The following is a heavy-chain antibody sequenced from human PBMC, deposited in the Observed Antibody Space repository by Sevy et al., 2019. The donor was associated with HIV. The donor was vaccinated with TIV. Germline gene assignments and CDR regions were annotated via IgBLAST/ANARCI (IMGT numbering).Heavy chain of an antibody. CDR3: AKDAIMTTVISSFDS. V-gene: IGHV3-23*01. CDR1: GFTFSTYA. Sequence: GGSLRLSCAASGFTFSTYAMGWVRQAPGKGLEWVSSISDSGGATKYADSVKGRFIISRDNSNNTLYLQMNSLRVEDTAVYYCAKDAIMTTVISSFDSWGQGTLVTVSS. CDR2: ISDSGGAT. D-gene: IGHD4-4*01. J-gene: IGHJ4*02.